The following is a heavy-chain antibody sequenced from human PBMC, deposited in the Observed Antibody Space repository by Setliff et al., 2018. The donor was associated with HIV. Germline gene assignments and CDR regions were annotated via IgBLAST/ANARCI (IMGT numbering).Heavy chain of an antibody. V-gene: IGHV1-18*01. CDR3: ARVTPHIAGLGWFYFDY. D-gene: IGHD6-13*01. CDR1: GYTFTSYS. CDR2: ISTYNGNT. J-gene: IGHJ4*02. Sequence: GASVKVSCKASGYTFTSYSISWVRQAPGQGLEWVGWISTYNGNTNYAQKFQGRVTMTTDTSTSTAYMELRSLRSDDTAAYHCARVTPHIAGLGWFYFDYWGQGTLVTVSS.